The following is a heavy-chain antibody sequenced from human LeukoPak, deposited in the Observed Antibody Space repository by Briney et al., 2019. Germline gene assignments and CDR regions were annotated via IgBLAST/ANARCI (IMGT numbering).Heavy chain of an antibody. CDR3: ARVGGPDYYYYGMDV. CDR1: GGTFSSYA. J-gene: IGHJ6*02. CDR2: IIPILGIA. V-gene: IGHV1-69*04. Sequence: SVKVSCKASGGTFSSYAISWVRQAPGQGLEWMGRIIPILGIANYAQKFQGRVTITADKSTSTAYMELSSLRSEDTAVYYCARVGGPDYYYYGMDVWGQGTTVTVSS. D-gene: IGHD6-25*01.